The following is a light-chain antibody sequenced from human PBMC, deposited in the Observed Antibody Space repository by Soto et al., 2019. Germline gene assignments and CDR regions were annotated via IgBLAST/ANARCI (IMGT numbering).Light chain of an antibody. CDR2: LNSDGSH. CDR1: RGHSRYA. CDR3: QTWDTGIQV. J-gene: IGLJ2*01. Sequence: QPVLTQSPSASASLGASVKLTCTLSRGHSRYAIAWHQQQPKKGPRHLMKLNSDGSHSKGDGIPDSFSGSSSGTERYLTISSLQSEDEADYYCQTWDTGIQVFGGGTKVTVL. V-gene: IGLV4-69*01.